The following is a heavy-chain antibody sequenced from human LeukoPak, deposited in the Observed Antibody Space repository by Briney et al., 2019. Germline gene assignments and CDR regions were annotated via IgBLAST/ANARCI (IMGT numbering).Heavy chain of an antibody. CDR2: ISDGGGTL. CDR3: ARDPNTSVWFGELSKTPLFDY. CDR1: GFIFTSYG. V-gene: IGHV3-23*01. Sequence: GGSLRLSCAASGFIFTSYGLSWVRQAPGKGLEWVSVISDGGGTLYYADSVKGRFTISRDNSKNTLYLQMNSLRAEDTAVYYCARDPNTSVWFGELSKTPLFDYWGQGTLVTVSS. J-gene: IGHJ4*02. D-gene: IGHD3-10*01.